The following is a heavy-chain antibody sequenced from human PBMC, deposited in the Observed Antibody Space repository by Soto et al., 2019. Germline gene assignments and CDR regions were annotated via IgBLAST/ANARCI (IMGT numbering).Heavy chain of an antibody. V-gene: IGHV3-15*01. CDR2: IKSKTDGGTT. CDR1: GFTFTNAW. CDR3: TTDGGIAVRPLFDY. J-gene: IGHJ4*02. D-gene: IGHD6-6*01. Sequence: EVQVVESGGDLVKPGGSLRLSCTASGFTFTNAWLGWVRLAPGKGLEWIGRIKSKTDGGTTDYAAPVKGRFTISRDDSKNTVFLQMSRLKTEDTAVYYCTTDGGIAVRPLFDYWGQGNLVTVSP.